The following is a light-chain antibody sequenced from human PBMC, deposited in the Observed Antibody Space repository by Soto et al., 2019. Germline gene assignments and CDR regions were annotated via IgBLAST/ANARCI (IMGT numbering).Light chain of an antibody. V-gene: IGKV3-15*01. CDR3: QQYVHWPPGA. J-gene: IGKJ1*01. Sequence: EIVVTQSPATLSVSPGERVTLSCMASQSVSSSLAWYQQRPGQAPRLLIYDTSTRAAGIAARFSGSGSGTEFTLTISSLQSEDSAVYYCQQYVHWPPGAFGQGTKVDIK. CDR1: QSVSSS. CDR2: DTS.